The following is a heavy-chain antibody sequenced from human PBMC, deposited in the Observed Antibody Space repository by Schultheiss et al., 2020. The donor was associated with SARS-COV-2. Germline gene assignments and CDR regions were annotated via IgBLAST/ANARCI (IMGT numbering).Heavy chain of an antibody. V-gene: IGHV4-61*08. CDR2: IYYSGST. Sequence: SETLSLTCTVSGGSISSGGYYWSWIRQPPGKGLEWIGYIYYSGSTNYNPSLKSRVTISVDTSKNQFSLKLSSVTAADTAVYYCARAVAARPSGMDVWGQGTTVTVSS. D-gene: IGHD6-6*01. CDR3: ARAVAARPSGMDV. J-gene: IGHJ6*02. CDR1: GGSISSGGYY.